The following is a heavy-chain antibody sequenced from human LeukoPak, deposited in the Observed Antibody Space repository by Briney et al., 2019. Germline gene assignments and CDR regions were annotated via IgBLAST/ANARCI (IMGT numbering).Heavy chain of an antibody. CDR1: GGSFSGYY. J-gene: IGHJ5*02. CDR3: AGGWVGDSDNWFDP. Sequence: NPSETLSLTCAVYGGSFSGYYWSWIRQPPGKGLEWIGEINHSGSTNYNPSLKSRVTISVDTSKNQFSLKLSSVTAADTAVYYCAGGWVGDSDNWFDPWGQGTLVTVSS. D-gene: IGHD3-3*01. CDR2: INHSGST. V-gene: IGHV4-34*01.